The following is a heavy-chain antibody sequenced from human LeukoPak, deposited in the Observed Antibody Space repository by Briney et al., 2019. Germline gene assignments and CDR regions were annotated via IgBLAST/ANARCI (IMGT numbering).Heavy chain of an antibody. V-gene: IGHV4-34*01. D-gene: IGHD2-21*02. J-gene: IGHJ3*02. Sequence: SETLSLTCAVYGGSFSGYYWSWIRQPPGKGLEWIGEINHSGSTNYNPSLKSRVTISVDTSKNQFSLKLSSVTAADTAVYYCARYIVVVTAQYAFDIWGQGTMVTVSS. CDR1: GGSFSGYY. CDR2: INHSGST. CDR3: ARYIVVVTAQYAFDI.